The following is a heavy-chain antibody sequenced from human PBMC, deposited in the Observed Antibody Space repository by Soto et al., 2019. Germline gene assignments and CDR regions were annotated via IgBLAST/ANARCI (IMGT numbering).Heavy chain of an antibody. V-gene: IGHV3-21*01. CDR3: ARAGPLYDYIWGSYRFSEYYYYMDV. J-gene: IGHJ6*03. Sequence: GGSLRLSCAASGFTFSSYSMNWVRQAPGKGLEWVSSISSSSSYIYYADSVKGRFTISRDNAKNSLYLQMNSLRAEDTAVYYCARAGPLYDYIWGSYRFSEYYYYMDVWGKGTTVTVS. D-gene: IGHD3-16*02. CDR1: GFTFSSYS. CDR2: ISSSSSYI.